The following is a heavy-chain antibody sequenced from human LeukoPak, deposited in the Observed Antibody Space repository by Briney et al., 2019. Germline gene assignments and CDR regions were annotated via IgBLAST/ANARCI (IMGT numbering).Heavy chain of an antibody. CDR1: GFSLSDHH. Sequence: GGSLRLSCVASGFSLSDHHMTWIRQAPGKGLEWLSFIATGSRFTEWADSVRGRFTISRDDATNSLYLQLNNLRADDTAVYYCARDLAADKRALDVWGQGTAVIVA. CDR2: IATGSRFT. V-gene: IGHV3-11*05. J-gene: IGHJ6*02. D-gene: IGHD6-25*01. CDR3: ARDLAADKRALDV.